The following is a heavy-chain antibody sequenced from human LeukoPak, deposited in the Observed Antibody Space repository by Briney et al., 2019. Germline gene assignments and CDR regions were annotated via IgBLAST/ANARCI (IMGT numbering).Heavy chain of an antibody. V-gene: IGHV4-59*01. CDR3: ARGSEYYYDSSNFDY. CDR1: GGSISSYY. Sequence: SETLSLTCTVSGGSISSYYWSWIRQPPGKGLEWIGYIYYSGSTNYNPSLKSRVTISVDTSKNQFSLKLSSVTAADMAVYYCARGSEYYYDSSNFDYWGQGTLVTVSS. J-gene: IGHJ4*02. D-gene: IGHD3-22*01. CDR2: IYYSGST.